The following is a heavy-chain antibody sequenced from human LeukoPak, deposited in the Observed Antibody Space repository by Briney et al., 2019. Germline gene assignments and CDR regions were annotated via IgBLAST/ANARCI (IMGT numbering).Heavy chain of an antibody. V-gene: IGHV3-23*01. CDR1: GFTFTSYA. CDR2: ISGSGGST. D-gene: IGHD2-2*01. Sequence: GGSLRLSCAASGFTFTSYAMTWVRQAPGKGLQWASAISGSGGSTYYADSVKGRFTISRDNSKNTLYLQVNSLRAEDTAVYYCAKGGLYCSSATCWYYFDYWGRGTLVTVSS. J-gene: IGHJ4*02. CDR3: AKGGLYCSSATCWYYFDY.